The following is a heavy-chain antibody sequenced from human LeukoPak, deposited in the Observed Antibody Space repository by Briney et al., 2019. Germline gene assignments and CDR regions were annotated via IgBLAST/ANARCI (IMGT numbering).Heavy chain of an antibody. CDR1: GYTFTDYY. CDR2: INPNSGGT. D-gene: IGHD1-26*01. CDR3: ARGVTKFSGSYGN. J-gene: IGHJ4*02. V-gene: IGHV1-2*02. Sequence: ASVKVSCKASGYTFTDYYIHWIRQAPGQSLEWMGWINPNSGGTNYAQKFQGRVTMTRDTSIKTTYMELSSLKSDDTAVYFCARGVTKFSGSYGNWGQGTLVTVSS.